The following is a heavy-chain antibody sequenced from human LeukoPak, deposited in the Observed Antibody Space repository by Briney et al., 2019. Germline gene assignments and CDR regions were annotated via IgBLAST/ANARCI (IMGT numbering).Heavy chain of an antibody. V-gene: IGHV3-74*01. CDR1: GFTFSSYW. Sequence: GGSLRLSCAASGFTFSSYWMHWVRQAQGKGLEWVSRISSDGSSTTYADSGKGRVTISRDNAKNTLYLQKSSLRAEDTAVYDGARSYYGSGSYSQSDYWGQGTLVTVSS. CDR2: ISSDGSST. CDR3: ARSYYGSGSYSQSDY. J-gene: IGHJ4*02. D-gene: IGHD3-10*01.